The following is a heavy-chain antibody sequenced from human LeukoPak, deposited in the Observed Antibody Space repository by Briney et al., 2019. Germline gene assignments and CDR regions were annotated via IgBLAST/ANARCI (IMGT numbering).Heavy chain of an antibody. Sequence: PGGSLRLSCAASGFTFSSYGMHWVRQAPGKGLEWVAVISYDGSNKYYADSVKGRFTISRDNSKNTLYLQMNSLRAEDTAVYYCAKLSSGRQIDYWGQGTLVTVSS. CDR1: GFTFSSYG. CDR3: AKLSSGRQIDY. J-gene: IGHJ4*02. V-gene: IGHV3-30*18. CDR2: ISYDGSNK. D-gene: IGHD6-19*01.